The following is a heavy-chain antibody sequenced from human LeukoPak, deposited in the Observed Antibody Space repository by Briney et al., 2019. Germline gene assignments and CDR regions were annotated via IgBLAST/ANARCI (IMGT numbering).Heavy chain of an antibody. Sequence: PGGSLRLSCAASGFTFSSYSMHWVRQAPGKGLEWVSYSSSSSSTIYYADSVKGRFNISRDNAKNSLYLQMNSLRAEDTAVYYCATSTSGYYYAPFDYWGQGTLVTVSS. D-gene: IGHD3-22*01. CDR3: ATSTSGYYYAPFDY. J-gene: IGHJ4*02. CDR1: GFTFSSYS. CDR2: SSSSSSTI. V-gene: IGHV3-48*01.